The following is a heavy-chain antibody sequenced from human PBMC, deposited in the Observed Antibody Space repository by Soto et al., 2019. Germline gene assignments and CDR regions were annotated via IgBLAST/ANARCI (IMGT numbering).Heavy chain of an antibody. V-gene: IGHV1-2*02. J-gene: IGHJ5*02. Sequence: GASVKVSCKASGYTFIDYYIHWLRQAPGQGPEWMGWIIPKSGDTKYSEKFQGRVAMTRDTSINTAYMEMTSLRSDDTAVYYCARGFYDSSGFFFAGWFGPWGEGTLVTVCS. CDR2: IIPKSGDT. D-gene: IGHD3-22*01. CDR1: GYTFIDYY. CDR3: ARGFYDSSGFFFAGWFGP.